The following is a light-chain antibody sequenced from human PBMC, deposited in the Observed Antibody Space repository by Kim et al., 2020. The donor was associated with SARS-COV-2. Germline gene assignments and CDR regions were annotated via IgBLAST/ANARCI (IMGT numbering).Light chain of an antibody. CDR1: NRDSGSSSL. J-gene: IGLJ2*01. V-gene: IGLV2-23*02. CDR3: SSYTSTAFVL. Sequence: GQSITLSSTGTNRDSGSSSLVSWYQQHTGKAPTLIIYEVTRRPSAVSNRFSGSKSGNTASLTISGLQAEDEADYYCSSYTSTAFVLFGGGTQLTVL. CDR2: EVT.